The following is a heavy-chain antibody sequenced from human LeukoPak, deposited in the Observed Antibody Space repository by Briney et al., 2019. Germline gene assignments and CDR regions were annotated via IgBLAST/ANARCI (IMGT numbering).Heavy chain of an antibody. CDR2: IMPLFGTA. J-gene: IGHJ5*02. V-gene: IGHV1-69*05. D-gene: IGHD4-17*01. Sequence: ASVKVSCKTSGGTFNNSAISWVRQAPGQGLEWLGGIMPLFGTAGYAQKFQGRVTITKDESTRTVYLELTSLTSDDTAVYYCARDVHGDYESGWFAPWGQGTLVSVSS. CDR1: GGTFNNSA. CDR3: ARDVHGDYESGWFAP.